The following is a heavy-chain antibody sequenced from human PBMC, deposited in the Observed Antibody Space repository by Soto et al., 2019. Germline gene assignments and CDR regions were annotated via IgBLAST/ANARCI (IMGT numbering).Heavy chain of an antibody. J-gene: IGHJ4*02. Sequence: EVQLVESGGGLVQPGGSLRLSCAASGFTLSDHYMDWVRQAPGKGLEWVGRVRIKANGHTTEYAASVKGRFTVSSDDSMNSLYLQMNSLKTEDTAVYYCVRTSHYGSGTWNFDSWGQGTLVTVSS. CDR1: GFTLSDHY. CDR2: VRIKANGHTT. D-gene: IGHD3-10*01. V-gene: IGHV3-72*01. CDR3: VRTSHYGSGTWNFDS.